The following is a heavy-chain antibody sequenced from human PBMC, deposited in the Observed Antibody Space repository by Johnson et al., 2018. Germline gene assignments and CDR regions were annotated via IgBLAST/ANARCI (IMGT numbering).Heavy chain of an antibody. CDR2: IFYSGST. Sequence: QVQLQESGPGLVKPSETLSLTCTVSGGSVSSGRYYWSWIRQPPGKGLEWIGYIFYSGSTKYNPSLKSRVTISLDTSKNQVSLKLRSVTAADPAVYYCARVCTYCGGDCYAFDYWGQGTLVTVSS. V-gene: IGHV4-61*01. CDR3: ARVCTYCGGDCYAFDY. CDR1: GGSVSSGRYY. J-gene: IGHJ4*02. D-gene: IGHD2-21*02.